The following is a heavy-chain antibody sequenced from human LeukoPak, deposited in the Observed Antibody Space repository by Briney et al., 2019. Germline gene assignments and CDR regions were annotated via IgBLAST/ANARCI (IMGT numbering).Heavy chain of an antibody. V-gene: IGHV3-30*02. CDR3: ARRYCSGDSCRSAYYYYYYYMDV. D-gene: IGHD2-15*01. CDR2: IRYDGSNK. CDR1: GFTFSSYG. Sequence: TGGSLRLSCAASGFTFSSYGMHWVRQAPGKGLEWVAFIRYDGSNKYYAESVKGRFTISRDNSKNTLYLQMNSLRAEDTAVYYCARRYCSGDSCRSAYYYYYYYMDVWGKGTTVTISS. J-gene: IGHJ6*03.